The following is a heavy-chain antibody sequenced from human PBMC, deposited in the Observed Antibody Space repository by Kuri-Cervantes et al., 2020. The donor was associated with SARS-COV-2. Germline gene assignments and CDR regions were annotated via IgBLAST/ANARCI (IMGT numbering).Heavy chain of an antibody. CDR1: GGSFSGYY. D-gene: IGHD3-3*01. CDR2: ISSSGSTI. Sequence: GGSLRLSCAVYGGSFSGYYWSWIRQAPGKGLEWVSYISSSGSTIYYADSVKGRFTISRDNAKNSLYLQMNSLRAEDTAVYYCARILADYDFWSGYYMDVWGKGTTVTVSS. CDR3: ARILADYDFWSGYYMDV. V-gene: IGHV3-11*04. J-gene: IGHJ6*03.